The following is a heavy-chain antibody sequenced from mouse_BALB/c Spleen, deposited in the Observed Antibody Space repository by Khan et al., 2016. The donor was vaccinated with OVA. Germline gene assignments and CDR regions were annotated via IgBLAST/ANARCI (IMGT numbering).Heavy chain of an antibody. CDR3: ARWDYDAPNY. CDR2: ISYSGST. CDR1: GYSITSDYA. J-gene: IGHJ2*01. D-gene: IGHD2-4*01. Sequence: EVKLEVLGPGLVKPSQSLSLTCTVTGYSITSDYAWNWIRQFPGNKLEWMGFISYSGSTSYNPSLKSRISITRDTSKNQFFLQLNSVTTEDTATYYCARWDYDAPNYWGQGTTLTVSS. V-gene: IGHV3-2*02.